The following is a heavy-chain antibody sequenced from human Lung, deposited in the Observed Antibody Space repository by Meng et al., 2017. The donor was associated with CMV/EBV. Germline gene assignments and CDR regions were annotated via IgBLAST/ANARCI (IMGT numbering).Heavy chain of an antibody. CDR3: LRRSGGSV. CDR2: IPHRGSS. Sequence: QVQWRGSGPARGKPSETLSLTCAVSGDSITNHNWWAWVRQPPGKGLEWIGEIPHRGSSAYNPSLKSRVSMSIDKSKNQFSLKLTSVTAADTAVYHCLRRSGGSVWGQGTLVTVAS. V-gene: IGHV4-4*02. D-gene: IGHD3-10*01. J-gene: IGHJ1*01. CDR1: GDSITNHNW.